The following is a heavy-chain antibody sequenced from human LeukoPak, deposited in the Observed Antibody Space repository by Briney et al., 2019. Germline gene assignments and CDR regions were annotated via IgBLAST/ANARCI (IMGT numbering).Heavy chain of an antibody. V-gene: IGHV3-11*01. CDR1: GFSFSVYW. CDR3: AKEGTTGTTDLDY. CDR2: ISSSGSTI. Sequence: GGSLRLSCAASGFSFSVYWMHWVRQAPGKGLEWVSYISSSGSTIYYADSVKGRFTISRDNAKNSLYLQMNSLRAEDTAVYYCAKEGTTGTTDLDYWGQGTLVTVSS. D-gene: IGHD1-1*01. J-gene: IGHJ4*02.